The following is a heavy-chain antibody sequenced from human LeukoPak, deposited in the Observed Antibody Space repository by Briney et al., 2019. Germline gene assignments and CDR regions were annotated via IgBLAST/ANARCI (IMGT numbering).Heavy chain of an antibody. J-gene: IGHJ2*01. Sequence: PTETLSLTCAVYGGSFSGYYWSWIRQPPGKGLEWIGEINHSGSTNYNPSLKSRVTISVDTSENQFSLKLSSVTAADTAVYYCARGTWCSSGWYVCRYFDLWGRGTLVTVSS. D-gene: IGHD6-19*01. V-gene: IGHV4-34*01. CDR2: INHSGST. CDR1: GGSFSGYY. CDR3: ARGTWCSSGWYVCRYFDL.